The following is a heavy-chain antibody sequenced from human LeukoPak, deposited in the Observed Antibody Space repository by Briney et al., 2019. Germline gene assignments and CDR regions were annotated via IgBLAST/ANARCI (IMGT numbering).Heavy chain of an antibody. J-gene: IGHJ4*02. CDR3: ARDDGSATMGFDS. Sequence: SVKVSCKASGSTFIRSAISWVRQAPGQGLQWMGGVIPILGTTNYAQRFQDRVSITTDDSTSTSYMEFRSLRSADTAVYYCARDDGSATMGFDSWGQGTLVTVSS. CDR1: GSTFIRSA. CDR2: VIPILGTT. D-gene: IGHD1-26*01. V-gene: IGHV1-69*05.